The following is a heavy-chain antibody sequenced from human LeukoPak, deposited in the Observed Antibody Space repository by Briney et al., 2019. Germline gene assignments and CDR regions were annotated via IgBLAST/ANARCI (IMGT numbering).Heavy chain of an antibody. V-gene: IGHV3-48*01. J-gene: IGHJ4*02. D-gene: IGHD3-22*01. CDR3: ARGFHRYNYDSGAYSVY. Sequence: GGSLRLSCAASGFKFSSYSMNWVRQAPGKGLEWISYISSSSTIYYADSVRGRFTLSRDNAKHSLYLQMNCLRAEDTAVYYCARGFHRYNYDSGAYSVYWGQGTLVTVSS. CDR2: ISSSSTI. CDR1: GFKFSSYS.